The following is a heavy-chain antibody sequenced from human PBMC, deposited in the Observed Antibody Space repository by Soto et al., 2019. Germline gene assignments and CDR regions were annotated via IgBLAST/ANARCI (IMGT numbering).Heavy chain of an antibody. CDR2: INHSGST. D-gene: IGHD6-19*01. Sequence: SETLSLTCAVYGGSFSGYYWSWIRQPPGKGLEWIGEINHSGSTNYNPSLKSRVTISVDTSKNQFSLKLSSVTAADTAVYYCARKAVAAPFDYWGQGTLVTVS. J-gene: IGHJ4*02. V-gene: IGHV4-34*01. CDR3: ARKAVAAPFDY. CDR1: GGSFSGYY.